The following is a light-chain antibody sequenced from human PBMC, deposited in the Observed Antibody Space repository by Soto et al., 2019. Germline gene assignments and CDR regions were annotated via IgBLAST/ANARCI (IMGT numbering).Light chain of an antibody. CDR1: SSDVGDYNY. Sequence: QSALTQPPSASGSPGQSVTISCTGTSSDVGDYNYVSWYQQHPGKAPKLMIYEVSKRPSGVPDRFSGSKSGNTASLTVSGLQAEDEADYYCSSYAGSNNWVFGGGTKATVL. J-gene: IGLJ3*02. CDR3: SSYAGSNNWV. V-gene: IGLV2-8*01. CDR2: EVS.